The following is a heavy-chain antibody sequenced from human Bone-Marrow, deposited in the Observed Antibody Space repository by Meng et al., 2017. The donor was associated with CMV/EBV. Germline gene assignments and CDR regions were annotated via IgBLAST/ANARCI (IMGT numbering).Heavy chain of an antibody. J-gene: IGHJ6*02. CDR3: ARGRIAARAYYGMDV. CDR2: IIPILGIA. Sequence: SVKVSCKASGGTFSSYTISWVRQAPGQGLEWMGRIIPILGIANYAQKFQGRVTITTDESTSTAYMELSSLRSEDTAVYYCARGRIAARAYYGMDVWGQGTTVTVSS. CDR1: GGTFSSYT. V-gene: IGHV1-69*16. D-gene: IGHD6-6*01.